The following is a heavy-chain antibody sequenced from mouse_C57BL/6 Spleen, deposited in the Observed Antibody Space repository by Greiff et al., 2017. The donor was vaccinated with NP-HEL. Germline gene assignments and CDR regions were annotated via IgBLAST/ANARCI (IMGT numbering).Heavy chain of an antibody. CDR3: AREGYDRFDY. J-gene: IGHJ2*01. D-gene: IGHD2-2*01. V-gene: IGHV1-76*01. CDR2: IYPGSGNT. CDR1: GYTFTDYY. Sequence: VQLQQSGAELVRPGASVKLSCKASGYTFTDYYINWVKQRPGQGLEWIARIYPGSGNTYYNEKFKGKATLTAEKSSSTAYMQLSSLTSEDSAVYFCAREGYDRFDYWGQGTTLTVSS.